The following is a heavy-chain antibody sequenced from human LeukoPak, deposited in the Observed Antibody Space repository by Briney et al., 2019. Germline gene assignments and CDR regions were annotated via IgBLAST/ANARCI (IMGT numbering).Heavy chain of an antibody. CDR3: ARWGVWGSYRPIDY. CDR2: INNDGGST. CDR1: GFTFSSYW. V-gene: IGHV3-74*01. J-gene: IGHJ4*02. D-gene: IGHD3-16*02. Sequence: GGSLRLSCAASGFTFSSYWMHWVRQAPGKGLVWVSRINNDGGSTSYADSVKGRFTISRDNAKNTLYLQMNSLRAEDTAVYYCARWGVWGSYRPIDYWGQGSLVTVSS.